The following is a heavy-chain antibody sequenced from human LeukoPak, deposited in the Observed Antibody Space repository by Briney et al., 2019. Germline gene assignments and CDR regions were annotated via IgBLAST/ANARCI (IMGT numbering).Heavy chain of an antibody. Sequence: SETLSLTCTVSGGSISSYYWSWIRQPAGKGLEWIGRIYTSGSTNYNPSLKSRVTMSVDTSKNQFSLKLSSVTAADTAVYYCARDLSLRCSSTSCYTPFDYWGQGTLVTVSS. CDR3: ARDLSLRCSSTSCYTPFDY. D-gene: IGHD2-2*02. J-gene: IGHJ4*02. V-gene: IGHV4-4*07. CDR2: IYTSGST. CDR1: GGSISSYY.